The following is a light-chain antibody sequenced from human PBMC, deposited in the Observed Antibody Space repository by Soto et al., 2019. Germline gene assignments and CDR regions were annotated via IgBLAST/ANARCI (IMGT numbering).Light chain of an antibody. V-gene: IGKV3-20*01. Sequence: EIVLTQSPGTLSLSPGERVTLSCRASQSVNSNYLAWYQQRPGQAPRLLIYGASSRATGIPDRFSGSGSGTDFTLTISRLEPEDFEVYYCQQYGGSPYTFGQGTKLEIK. CDR3: QQYGGSPYT. CDR1: QSVNSNY. J-gene: IGKJ2*01. CDR2: GAS.